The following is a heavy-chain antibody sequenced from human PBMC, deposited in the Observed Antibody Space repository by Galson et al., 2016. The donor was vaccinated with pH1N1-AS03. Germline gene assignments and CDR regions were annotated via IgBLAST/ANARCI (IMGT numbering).Heavy chain of an antibody. V-gene: IGHV3-21*01. CDR1: GFTFSSYS. CDR3: ATNIEQRYTSKWYKFDH. J-gene: IGHJ4*02. Sequence: SLRLSCAASGFTFSSYSVNWVRQAPGKGLEWVSSISSRSSDIYYADSVKGRFTISRDNARRSPYLQMNSLRAEDTAVYYCATNIEQRYTSKWYKFDHWGQGTLGTVSS. CDR2: ISSRSSDI. D-gene: IGHD6-13*01.